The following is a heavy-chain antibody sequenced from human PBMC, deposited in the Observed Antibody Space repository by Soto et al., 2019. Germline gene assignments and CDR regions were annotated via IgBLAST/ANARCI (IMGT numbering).Heavy chain of an antibody. CDR2: IIPILGTP. Sequence: SVKVSCKASGCTFSTYAITWVRQAPGQGLEWMGGIIPILGTPNYPQKFQGRVTITADESTSTAYMELSSLRSEDTAVYYCARAARYYDFWSGLNWLDPWGQGTLVTVSS. V-gene: IGHV1-69*13. CDR3: ARAARYYDFWSGLNWLDP. D-gene: IGHD3-3*01. CDR1: GCTFSTYA. J-gene: IGHJ5*02.